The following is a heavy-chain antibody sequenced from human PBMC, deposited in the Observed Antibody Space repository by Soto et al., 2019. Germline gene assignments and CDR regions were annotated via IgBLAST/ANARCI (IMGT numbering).Heavy chain of an antibody. CDR1: GGSISSEYFH. J-gene: IGHJ6*02. D-gene: IGHD2-21*02. CDR3: AREDDGGDRDYYGLDV. CDR2: IHYTGSI. Sequence: SETLSLTCAVSGGSISSEYFHWTWIRQSPGKGLEWIGYIHYTGSIMYNPSFKSRLTMAVDTTKNQFSLQLTSVTAADTVVYFCAREDDGGDRDYYGLDVWGQGTTVTVSS. V-gene: IGHV4-30-4*08.